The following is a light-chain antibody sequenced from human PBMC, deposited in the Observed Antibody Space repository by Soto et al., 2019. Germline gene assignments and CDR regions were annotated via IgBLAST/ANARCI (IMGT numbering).Light chain of an antibody. V-gene: IGLV2-11*01. CDR2: DVN. CDR3: CSYAGYYSWV. CDR1: NSDVGAYNY. Sequence: QSALTQPRSVSGSPGQSVTISCTGTNSDVGAYNYVSWYQQYPGKAPQLIIYDVNKRPSGVPDRFSGSKSGNTASLTISGLQAEDEADYYCCSYAGYYSWVFVGGTQLTVL. J-gene: IGLJ3*02.